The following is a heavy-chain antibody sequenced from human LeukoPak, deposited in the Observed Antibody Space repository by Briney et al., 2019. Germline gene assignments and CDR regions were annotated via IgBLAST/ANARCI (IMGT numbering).Heavy chain of an antibody. Sequence: PGGSLRLSCAASGFTFSSYAMSWVRQAPGKGLEWVSAISGSGGSTYYADSVKGRFTISRDNAKNSLYLQMNSLRAEDTAVYYCARVGTTNYYFYYMDVWGKGTTVTVSS. D-gene: IGHD2-2*01. V-gene: IGHV3-23*01. CDR3: ARVGTTNYYFYYMDV. CDR2: ISGSGGST. CDR1: GFTFSSYA. J-gene: IGHJ6*03.